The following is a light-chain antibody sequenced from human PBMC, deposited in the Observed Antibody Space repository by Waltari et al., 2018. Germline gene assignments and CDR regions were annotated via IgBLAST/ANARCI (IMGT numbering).Light chain of an antibody. J-gene: IGKJ1*01. Sequence: EVVLTQSPGTLSLSPGERATLSCRASQSIGKYLVWYQQRPGQAPRLLIYAASTRATGIPDRFSGSGYGTDFSLTISRLEPEDFAVYYCQNHERLPATFGQWTKVEIK. CDR3: QNHERLPAT. CDR2: AAS. CDR1: QSIGKY. V-gene: IGKV3-20*01.